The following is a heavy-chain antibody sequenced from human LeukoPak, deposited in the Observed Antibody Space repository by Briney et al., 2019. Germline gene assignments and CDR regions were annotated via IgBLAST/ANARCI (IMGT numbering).Heavy chain of an antibody. Sequence: SETLSLTCTVSGGSISSYYWSWIRHPAGKGLEWIGRIYASGSTNYNPSLKSRVTLSVDTSKNPFSLKLSSVTAADTAVYYCARGYCSSTSCLPFDYWGQGTLVTVSS. D-gene: IGHD2-2*01. V-gene: IGHV4-4*07. CDR3: ARGYCSSTSCLPFDY. J-gene: IGHJ4*02. CDR2: IYASGST. CDR1: GGSISSYY.